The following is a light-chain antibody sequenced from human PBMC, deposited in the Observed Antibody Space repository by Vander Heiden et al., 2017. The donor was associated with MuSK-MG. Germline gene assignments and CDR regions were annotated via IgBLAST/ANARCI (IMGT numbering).Light chain of an antibody. J-gene: IGLJ3*02. V-gene: IGLV2-14*03. CDR2: AVT. CDR3: SYSKSRNTRVV. CDR1: SSDVGGYNY. Sequence: QSALTQPASVSGSPGQSITISCTGTSSDVGGYNYVSWYQHHPGKAPKLIIDAVTDRPSGVSIRFSCYKSGNKASPKISGLQAEEEADDYCSYSKSRNTRVVFGGGTKLTVL.